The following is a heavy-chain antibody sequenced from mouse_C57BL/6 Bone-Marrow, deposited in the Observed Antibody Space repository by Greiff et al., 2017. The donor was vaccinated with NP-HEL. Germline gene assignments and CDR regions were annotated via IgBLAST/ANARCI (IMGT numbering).Heavy chain of an antibody. CDR3: ARYYGSSLFDY. Sequence: QVQLQQSGAELVKPGASVKLSCKASGYTFTSYWMHWVKQRPGQGLEWIGMIHPNSGSTNYNEKFKSKATLTVDKSYSTAYMQLSSLTSEDSAVYYGARYYGSSLFDYWGQGTTLTVSS. J-gene: IGHJ2*01. CDR2: IHPNSGST. V-gene: IGHV1-64*01. D-gene: IGHD1-1*01. CDR1: GYTFTSYW.